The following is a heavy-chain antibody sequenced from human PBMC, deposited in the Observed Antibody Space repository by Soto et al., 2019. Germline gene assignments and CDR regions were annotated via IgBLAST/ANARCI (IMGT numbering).Heavy chain of an antibody. CDR1: GVSITSGDYY. CDR2: IYYGESA. V-gene: IGHV4-30-4*08. J-gene: IGHJ1*01. Sequence: QVQLQESGPGLLKPSQTLSLSCSVSGVSITSGDYYWSWIRQSPGKGVEWIGYIYYGESAHYNPTLKSRILISIDRSKKQLSLKMTSVTAADTAVYYCARDDLEYGRNPLSTWGQGTLVTLSS. D-gene: IGHD4-17*01. CDR3: ARDDLEYGRNPLST.